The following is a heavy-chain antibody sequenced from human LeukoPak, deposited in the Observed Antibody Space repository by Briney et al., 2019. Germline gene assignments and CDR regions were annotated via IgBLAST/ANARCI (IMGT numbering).Heavy chain of an antibody. CDR3: ARSTYSSGSDY. V-gene: IGHV4-34*01. CDR2: INHSGST. Sequence: SETLSLTCAVYGGSFSGYYWSWIRQPPGKGLEWIGEINHSGSTNYNPSLKSRVTISVDKAKNQFSLKLSSVTAADTAVYYCARSTYSSGSDYWGQGTLVTVSS. D-gene: IGHD6-19*01. J-gene: IGHJ4*02. CDR1: GGSFSGYY.